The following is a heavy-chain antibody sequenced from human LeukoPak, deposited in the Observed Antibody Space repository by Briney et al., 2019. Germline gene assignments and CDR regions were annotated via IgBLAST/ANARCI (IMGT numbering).Heavy chain of an antibody. D-gene: IGHD4-11*01. CDR2: INPSGGST. V-gene: IGHV1-46*01. J-gene: IGHJ5*02. CDR3: ATLSSTVTTFIAP. Sequence: ASVKVSCKASGYTFTSYYMHWVRQAPGQGLEWMGIINPSGGSTSYAQKFQGRVTMTRNTSISTAYMELSSLRSEDTAVYYCATLSSTVTTFIAPWGQGTLVTVSS. CDR1: GYTFTSYY.